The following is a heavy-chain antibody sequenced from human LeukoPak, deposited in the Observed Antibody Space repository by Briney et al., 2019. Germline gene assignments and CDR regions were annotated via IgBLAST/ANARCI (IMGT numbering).Heavy chain of an antibody. J-gene: IGHJ4*02. V-gene: IGHV3-7*01. CDR1: GFTFNSYW. D-gene: IGHD3-10*01. CDR3: ASVREWQAQNAPFDY. CDR2: IKQDGSEK. Sequence: GGSLRLSCAASGFTFNSYWMSWVRQAPGKGLEWVANIKQDGSEKYYVDSVKGRFTISRDNAKNSLYLQMNSLRAEDTAVYYCASVREWQAQNAPFDYWGQGTLVTVSS.